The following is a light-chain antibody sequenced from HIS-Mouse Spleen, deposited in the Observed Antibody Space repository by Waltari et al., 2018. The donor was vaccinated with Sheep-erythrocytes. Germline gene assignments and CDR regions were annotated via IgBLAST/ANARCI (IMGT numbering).Light chain of an antibody. J-gene: IGLJ2*01. CDR3: QAWDSSTAV. CDR2: QDS. V-gene: IGLV3-1*01. Sequence: SYELTQPPSVSVSPGQTASLTCSGDKLGDKYAYWYQQKPGQSPVLVIYQDSKWPSGIPERFSGSNSGNTATLTISGTQAMDEADYYCQAWDSSTAVFGGGTKLTVL. CDR1: KLGDKY.